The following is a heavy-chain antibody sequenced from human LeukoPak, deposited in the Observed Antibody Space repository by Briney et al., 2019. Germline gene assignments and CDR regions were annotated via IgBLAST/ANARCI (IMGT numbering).Heavy chain of an antibody. CDR2: IYTSGST. J-gene: IGHJ5*02. Sequence: SETLSLTCTVSGGSISSYYWSWIRQPAGKGLEWIGRIYTSGSTNYNPSRKSRVTMSVDTSKNQFSLKLRSVPDADTAVYYCAGSGIAAAGHNWFDPWGQGTLVTVSS. CDR3: AGSGIAAAGHNWFDP. CDR1: GGSISSYY. V-gene: IGHV4-4*07. D-gene: IGHD6-13*01.